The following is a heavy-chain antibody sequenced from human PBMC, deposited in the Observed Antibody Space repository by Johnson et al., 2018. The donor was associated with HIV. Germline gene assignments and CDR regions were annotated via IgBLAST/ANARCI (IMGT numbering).Heavy chain of an antibody. CDR1: GFTFSSYA. CDR2: ISYSGSST. CDR3: AREISRYYYDYAAFDL. J-gene: IGHJ3*01. Sequence: VQLVESGGGLVQPGGSLRLSCAASGFTFSSYAMHWVRQAPGKGLEWVSAISYSGSSTYYADSVKGRFTISRDNSRSTLYLHRINLRADDTALYSCAREISRYYYDYAAFDLWGQGTMVTVSS. V-gene: IGHV3-23*04. D-gene: IGHD3-22*01.